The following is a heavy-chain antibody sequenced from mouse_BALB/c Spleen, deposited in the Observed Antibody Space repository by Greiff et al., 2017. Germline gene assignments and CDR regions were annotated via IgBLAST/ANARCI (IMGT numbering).Heavy chain of an antibody. CDR3: AREKYGNSWFAY. CDR1: GFTFSSYA. Sequence: EVKLEESGGGLVKPGGSLKLSCAASGFTFSSYAMSWVRQSPEKRLEWVAEISSGGSYTYYPDTVTGRFTISRDNAKNTLYLEMSSLRSEDTAMYYCAREKYGNSWFAYWGQGTLVTVSA. CDR2: ISSGGSYT. D-gene: IGHD2-10*02. V-gene: IGHV5-9-4*01. J-gene: IGHJ3*01.